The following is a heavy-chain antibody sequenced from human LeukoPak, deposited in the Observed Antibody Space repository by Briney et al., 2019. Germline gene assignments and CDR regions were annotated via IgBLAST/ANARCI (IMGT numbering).Heavy chain of an antibody. V-gene: IGHV1-69*13. CDR3: VRDGDGFEYFRY. J-gene: IGHJ1*01. CDR1: GGTFSQYV. CDR2: IVPVLKTA. Sequence: SVKVSCKASGGTFSQYVISWVRQAPGQGLEWMGGIVPVLKTAQYAEKFQGRVTIIADESTRTGYLELSGLTSEDTAMYYCVRDGDGFEYFRYWGQGTQVTVSS. D-gene: IGHD5-24*01.